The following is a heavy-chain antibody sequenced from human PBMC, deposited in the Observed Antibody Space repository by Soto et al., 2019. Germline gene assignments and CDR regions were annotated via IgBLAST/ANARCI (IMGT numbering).Heavy chain of an antibody. V-gene: IGHV1-18*04. CDR2: ISTHNGNT. CDR3: AREGVLGLFDAYDL. J-gene: IGHJ3*01. Sequence: ASVKVSCKASVFTSSGISWVRQAPGQRLEWMGWISTHNGNTIYAQKFQGRVIMTMDTSTTTVYMELRSLRPDDTAVYLCAREGVLGLFDAYDLWGQGAMVTVSS. CDR1: VFTSSG. D-gene: IGHD3-10*01.